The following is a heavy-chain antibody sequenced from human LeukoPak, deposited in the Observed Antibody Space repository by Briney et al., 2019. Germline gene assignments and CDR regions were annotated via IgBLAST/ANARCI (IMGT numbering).Heavy chain of an antibody. D-gene: IGHD6-19*01. V-gene: IGHV6-1*01. CDR2: TYYRSKWYN. CDR1: GDSVSIKNGA. Sequence: SQTLSLTCVVSGDSVSIKNGAWKWVRQSPSRGLEWLGRTYYRSKWYNDYAESMEGRMTISQDTSKNQYSLHLNSVTPDDTAVYYCARDFGTTGWHTFDYWGQGTLVTVSS. J-gene: IGHJ4*02. CDR3: ARDFGTTGWHTFDY.